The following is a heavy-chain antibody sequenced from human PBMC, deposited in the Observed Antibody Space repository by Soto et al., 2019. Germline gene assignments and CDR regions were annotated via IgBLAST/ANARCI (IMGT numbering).Heavy chain of an antibody. CDR3: ARDQGYYDFWSSYSRNYYFYYGMDV. CDR2: INAGNGNT. CDR1: GYTFSSYA. J-gene: IGHJ6*02. Sequence: GASVKVSCKASGYTFSSYAMHWVCQAPGQRLEWMGWINAGNGNTKYSQKFQGRVTITRDTSASTAYMELSSLRSEDTAVYYCARDQGYYDFWSSYSRNYYFYYGMDVWGQGTTVTVSS. D-gene: IGHD3-3*01. V-gene: IGHV1-3*01.